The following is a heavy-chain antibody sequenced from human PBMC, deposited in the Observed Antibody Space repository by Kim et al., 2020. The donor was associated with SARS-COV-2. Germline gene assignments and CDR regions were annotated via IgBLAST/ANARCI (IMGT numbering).Heavy chain of an antibody. D-gene: IGHD2-2*01. CDR3: AKVIGYCSSTSCPDAFDI. J-gene: IGHJ3*02. Sequence: GGSLRLSCAASGFTFSSYGMHWVRQAPGKGLEWVAVISYDGSNKYYADSVKGRFTISRDNSKNTLYLQMNSLRAEDTAVYYCAKVIGYCSSTSCPDAFDIWGQGTMVTVSS. CDR2: ISYDGSNK. V-gene: IGHV3-30*18. CDR1: GFTFSSYG.